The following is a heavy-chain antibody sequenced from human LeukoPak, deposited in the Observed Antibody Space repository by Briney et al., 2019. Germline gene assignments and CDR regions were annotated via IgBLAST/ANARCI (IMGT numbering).Heavy chain of an antibody. CDR2: IYPGDSDI. V-gene: IGHV5-51*01. Sequence: GESLKISCKGSGYSFTSYWIGWVRQMPGKGLEWMGIIYPGDSDIRYSPSFQGQVTISADKSISTAYLQWSSLKASDTAMYYCARFGYYDYVWGRTNYFDYWGQGTLVTVSS. CDR3: ARFGYYDYVWGRTNYFDY. J-gene: IGHJ4*02. CDR1: GYSFTSYW. D-gene: IGHD3-16*01.